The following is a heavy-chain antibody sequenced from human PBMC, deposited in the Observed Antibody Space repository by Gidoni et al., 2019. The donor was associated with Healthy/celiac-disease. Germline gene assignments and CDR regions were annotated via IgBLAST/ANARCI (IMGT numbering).Heavy chain of an antibody. CDR1: GGSLSRSSYY. CDR3: ARRVWSSPYDFWSGYRAVFDY. V-gene: IGHV4-39*01. CDR2: ISYSGST. D-gene: IGHD3-3*01. Sequence: HLQLQESGPGLVKPSETLSLTCTVSGGSLSRSSYYWGGIRQPPGKGLEWIGNISYSGSTYYNPSLKRRVNIAVETSKNQFSRKLSSVTAADTAVYYCARRVWSSPYDFWSGYRAVFDYWGQGTLVTVSS. J-gene: IGHJ4*02.